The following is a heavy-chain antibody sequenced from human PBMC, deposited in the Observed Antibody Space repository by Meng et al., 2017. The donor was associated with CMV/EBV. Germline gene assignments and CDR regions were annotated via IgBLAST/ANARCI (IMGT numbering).Heavy chain of an antibody. D-gene: IGHD3-22*01. V-gene: IGHV4-39*07. J-gene: IGHJ4*02. CDR2: IYYSRST. CDR1: GGSIISSRYY. Sequence: VSGGSIISSRYYWGWLRQPPGKGLEWIGSIYYSRSTYYNPSLKSRVTISVDTSKNQFSLKLSSVTAADTAVYYCARDFRGDDSSGFDWGQGTLVTVSS. CDR3: ARDFRGDDSSGFD.